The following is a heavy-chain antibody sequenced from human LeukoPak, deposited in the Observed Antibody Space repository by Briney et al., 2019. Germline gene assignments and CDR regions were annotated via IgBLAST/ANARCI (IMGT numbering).Heavy chain of an antibody. CDR2: IYTSGST. CDR3: ARAMVRGVIPREDYFDY. Sequence: PSQTLSLTCTVSAGSISSYYWSWIRQPAGKGLEWIGRIYTSGSTNYNPSLKSRATMSVDTSKNQFSLKLSSVTAADTAVYYCARAMVRGVIPREDYFDYWGQGTLVTVSS. CDR1: AGSISSYY. D-gene: IGHD3-10*01. J-gene: IGHJ4*02. V-gene: IGHV4-4*07.